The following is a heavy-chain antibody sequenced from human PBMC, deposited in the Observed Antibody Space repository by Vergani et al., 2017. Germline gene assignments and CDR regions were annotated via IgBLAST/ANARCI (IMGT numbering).Heavy chain of an antibody. Sequence: QVQLVQSGAEVKKPGSSVKVSCKASGCTFSSYAISWVRQAPGQGLEWMGGIIPIFGTANYAQKFQGRVTITADESTSTAYMELSSLRSEDTAVYYCAREEPPVQLERRGWVDPWNEGTLVTVSS. CDR2: IIPIFGTA. CDR1: GCTFSSYA. CDR3: AREEPPVQLERRGWVDP. D-gene: IGHD1-1*01. J-gene: IGHJ5*02. V-gene: IGHV1-69*12.